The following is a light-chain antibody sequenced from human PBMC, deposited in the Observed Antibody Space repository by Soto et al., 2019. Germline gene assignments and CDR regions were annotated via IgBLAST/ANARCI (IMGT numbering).Light chain of an antibody. CDR1: QSISSY. J-gene: IGKJ1*01. CDR3: QQSYCSPPT. Sequence: DIQMTQSPSSLSASVGDRVTITCRASQSISSYLNWYQQKPGKAPKLLIYAASSLQSGVPSRFGGSGSGTDFTLTISSLQPDDFATYYCQQSYCSPPTFCQGTKLDIK. CDR2: AAS. V-gene: IGKV1-39*01.